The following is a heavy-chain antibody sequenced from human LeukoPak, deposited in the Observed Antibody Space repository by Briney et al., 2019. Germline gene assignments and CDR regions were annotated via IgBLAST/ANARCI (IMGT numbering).Heavy chain of an antibody. CDR1: GYSFTSYW. J-gene: IGHJ5*02. CDR3: AKAYYYDSSGYVWFDP. Sequence: GESLKISCKGSGYSFTSYWIGWVRQMPGKGLEWMGIIYPGDSDTRYSPSFQGQVTISADKSISTAYLRWSSLKASDTAMYYCAKAYYYDSSGYVWFDPWGQGTLVTVSS. D-gene: IGHD3-22*01. CDR2: IYPGDSDT. V-gene: IGHV5-51*01.